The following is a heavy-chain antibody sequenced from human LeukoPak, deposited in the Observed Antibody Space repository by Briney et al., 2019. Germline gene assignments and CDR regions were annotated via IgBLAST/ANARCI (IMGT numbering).Heavy chain of an antibody. J-gene: IGHJ4*02. CDR1: GFTFSSYA. Sequence: PGGSLRPSCAASGFTFSSYAMSWVRQAPGKGLEWVSAISGSGGSTYYADSVKGRFTISRDNSKNTLYLQMNSLRAEDTAVYYCAKALFSYDSSGYYYYLDYWGQGTLVTVSS. CDR2: ISGSGGST. D-gene: IGHD3-22*01. V-gene: IGHV3-23*01. CDR3: AKALFSYDSSGYYYYLDY.